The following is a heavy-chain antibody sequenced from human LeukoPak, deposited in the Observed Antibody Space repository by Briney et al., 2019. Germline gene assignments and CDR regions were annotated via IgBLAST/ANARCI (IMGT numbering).Heavy chain of an antibody. V-gene: IGHV4-39*07. D-gene: IGHD3-16*01. CDR3: ARDNPSLGTDY. CDR1: GGSISSSSYY. CDR2: IYYSGST. J-gene: IGHJ4*02. Sequence: SETLSLTCTVSGGSISSSSYYWGWIRQPPGEGLEWIGGIYYSGSTYYNPSLKSRVTISVDTSKNQFSLKLSSVTAADTAVYYCARDNPSLGTDYWGQATLVTVSS.